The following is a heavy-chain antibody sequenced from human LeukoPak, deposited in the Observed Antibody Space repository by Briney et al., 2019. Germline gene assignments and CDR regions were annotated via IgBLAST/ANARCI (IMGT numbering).Heavy chain of an antibody. J-gene: IGHJ4*02. CDR1: GFPFSSYW. Sequence: GGSLRLSCAASGFPFSSYWMSWVRQAPGKGLEWVANIKQDGGEIFYVDSVKGRFTISRDNAKNSLYLQMNSLRAEDTAVYYCARELNGYGYYFFDYWGPGTLVTVSS. V-gene: IGHV3-7*01. D-gene: IGHD3-16*01. CDR2: IKQDGGEI. CDR3: ARELNGYGYYFFDY.